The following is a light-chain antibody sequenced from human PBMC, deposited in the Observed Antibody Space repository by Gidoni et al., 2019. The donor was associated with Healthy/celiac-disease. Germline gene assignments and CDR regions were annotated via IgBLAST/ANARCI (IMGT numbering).Light chain of an antibody. CDR2: DAS. CDR1: QSVSSY. V-gene: IGKV3-11*01. CDR3: QQRSNWPPLT. Sequence: EIVLTQSPATLSLSPGERATLSCRASQSVSSYLAWYQQKPGQDPRLLIYDASNRAPGIPARFSVSGSGTDFTLTISSLEPEDFAVYYCQQRSNWPPLTFGGGTKVEIK. J-gene: IGKJ4*01.